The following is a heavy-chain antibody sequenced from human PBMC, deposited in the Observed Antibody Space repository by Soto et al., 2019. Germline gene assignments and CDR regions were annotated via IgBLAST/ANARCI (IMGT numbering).Heavy chain of an antibody. V-gene: IGHV1-69*13. J-gene: IGHJ6*02. CDR2: IIPIFGTA. CDR1: GGTFGSYA. Sequence: SVKVSCKASGGTFGSYAISWVRQAPGQGLEWMGGIIPIFGTANYAQKFQGRVTITADESTSTAYMELSSLRSEDTAVYYCATFRGSSYYYGMDVWGQGTTVTVSS. CDR3: ATFRGSSYYYGMDV. D-gene: IGHD6-6*01.